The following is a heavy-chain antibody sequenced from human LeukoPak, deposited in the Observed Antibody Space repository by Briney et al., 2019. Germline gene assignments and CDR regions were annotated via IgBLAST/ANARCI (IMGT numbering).Heavy chain of an antibody. Sequence: SETLSLTCTVSGYSISSAYYWGWIRQPPGKGLEWIGSIYHSGSTYYNPSLKSRVTISVDTSKNQFSLKLSSVTAADTAVYYCARGGSSWYSWGQGTLVTVSS. J-gene: IGHJ4*02. V-gene: IGHV4-38-2*02. CDR2: IYHSGST. CDR1: GYSISSAYY. CDR3: ARGGSSWYS. D-gene: IGHD6-13*01.